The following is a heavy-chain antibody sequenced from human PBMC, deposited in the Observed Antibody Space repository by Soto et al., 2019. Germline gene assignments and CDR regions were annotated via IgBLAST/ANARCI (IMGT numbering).Heavy chain of an antibody. Sequence: QLQLQESGSGLVKPSQTLSLTCAVSDGSISSGGYSWSWIRQPPGKGLEWIGYIYHSGSTYYNPSLKSRVTISVDRSKNQFSLKLSSVTAADTAVYYCARRGYSYGYGVFDGGWFDPWGQGTLVTVSS. CDR1: DGSISSGGYS. CDR2: IYHSGST. J-gene: IGHJ5*02. CDR3: ARRGYSYGYGVFDGGWFDP. D-gene: IGHD5-18*01. V-gene: IGHV4-30-2*01.